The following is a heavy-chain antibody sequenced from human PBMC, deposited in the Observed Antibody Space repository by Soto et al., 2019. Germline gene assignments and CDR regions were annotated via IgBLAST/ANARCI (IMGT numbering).Heavy chain of an antibody. D-gene: IGHD6-13*01. Sequence: HPGGSLRLSCAASGFTFSSYGMHWVRQAPGKGLEWVAVIWYDGSNKYYADSVKGRFTISRDNSKNTLYLQMNSLRAEDTAVYYCARCWQQPNSPFSDYWGQGTLVTVSS. CDR1: GFTFSSYG. J-gene: IGHJ4*02. CDR3: ARCWQQPNSPFSDY. CDR2: IWYDGSNK. V-gene: IGHV3-33*01.